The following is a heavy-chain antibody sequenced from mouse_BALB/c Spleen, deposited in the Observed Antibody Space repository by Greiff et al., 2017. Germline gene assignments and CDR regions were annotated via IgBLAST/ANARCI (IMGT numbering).Heavy chain of an antibody. J-gene: IGHJ1*01. CDR1: GDSITSGY. CDR2: ISYSGST. D-gene: IGHD2-14*01. V-gene: IGHV3-8*02. CDR3: ARWYRYDGYYWYFDV. Sequence: EVQLVESGPSLVKPSQTLSLTCSVTGDSITSGYWNWIRKFPGNKLEYMGYISYSGSTYYNPSLKSRISITRDTSKNQYYLQLNSVTTEDTATYYCARWYRYDGYYWYFDVWGAGTTVTVSS.